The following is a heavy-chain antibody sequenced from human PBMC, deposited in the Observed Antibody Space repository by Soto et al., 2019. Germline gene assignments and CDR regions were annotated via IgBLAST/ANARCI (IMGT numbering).Heavy chain of an antibody. CDR1: GFTFNIYA. J-gene: IGHJ4*02. CDR3: AKGPKFYYDSSGPFDY. Sequence: GGSLRLSCAASGFTFNIYAMSWVRQAPGKGLEWVSAISGSGGGTYYADSVEGRFTISRDNSKNTLYLQMNSLRAEDTAVYYCAKGPKFYYDSSGPFDYWGQGTLVTVSS. V-gene: IGHV3-23*01. CDR2: ISGSGGGT. D-gene: IGHD3-22*01.